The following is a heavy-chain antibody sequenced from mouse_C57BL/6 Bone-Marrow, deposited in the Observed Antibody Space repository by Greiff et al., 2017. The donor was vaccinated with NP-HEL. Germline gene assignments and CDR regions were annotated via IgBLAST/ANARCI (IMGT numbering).Heavy chain of an antibody. V-gene: IGHV7-3*01. CDR2: IRNKANGFTT. D-gene: IGHD2-1*01. CDR3: ARYYGNYPTWDYFDY. Sequence: EVHLVESGGGLVQPGGSLSLSCAASGFTFTDYYMSWVRQPPGQALEWLGFIRNKANGFTTEYSASVKGRFTISRDNSQSILYLQMKARRAEDSATYYCARYYGNYPTWDYFDYWGQGTTLTVSS. CDR1: GFTFTDYY. J-gene: IGHJ2*01.